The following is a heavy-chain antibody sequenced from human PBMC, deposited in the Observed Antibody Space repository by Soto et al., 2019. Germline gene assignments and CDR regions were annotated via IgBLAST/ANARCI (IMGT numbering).Heavy chain of an antibody. Sequence: QVQLVESGGGVVQPGRSLRLSCAASGFTFSSYAMHWVRQAPGKGLEWVAVISYDGSNKYYADSVKGRFTISRDNSKNTLYLQMNSLRAKDTAVYYCAREHLPARPSTRYYYYGMDVWGQGTTVTVSS. D-gene: IGHD2-2*01. J-gene: IGHJ6*02. CDR3: AREHLPARPSTRYYYYGMDV. V-gene: IGHV3-30-3*01. CDR1: GFTFSSYA. CDR2: ISYDGSNK.